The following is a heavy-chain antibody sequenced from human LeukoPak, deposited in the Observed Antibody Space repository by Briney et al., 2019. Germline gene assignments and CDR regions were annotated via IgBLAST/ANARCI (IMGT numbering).Heavy chain of an antibody. CDR1: SGSISSGGYY. V-gene: IGHV4-31*03. CDR2: IYYSGST. Sequence: SETLSLTCTVSSGSISSGGYYWSWIRQHPGKGLEWIGYIYYSGSTSYKPSLKSRVIISIDTSKNQFSLKLSSVTAADTAVYYCARGRITMVRGVLSQFDYWGQGTLVTVSS. D-gene: IGHD3-10*01. CDR3: ARGRITMVRGVLSQFDY. J-gene: IGHJ4*02.